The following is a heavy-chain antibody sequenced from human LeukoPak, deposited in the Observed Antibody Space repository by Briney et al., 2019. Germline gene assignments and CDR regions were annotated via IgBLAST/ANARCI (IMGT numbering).Heavy chain of an antibody. Sequence: GGSLRLSCEASGFTFSSYWMNWVRQAPGKGLEWVATMNEGGNERYYLDSVKGRFTISRDNDKNSLYLQMNSLRAEDTAVYYCAQQVGYCSSGSCYFTYWGQGPLVTVSS. CDR2: MNEGGNER. D-gene: IGHD2-15*01. CDR1: GFTFSSYW. CDR3: AQQVGYCSSGSCYFTY. V-gene: IGHV3-7*01. J-gene: IGHJ4*02.